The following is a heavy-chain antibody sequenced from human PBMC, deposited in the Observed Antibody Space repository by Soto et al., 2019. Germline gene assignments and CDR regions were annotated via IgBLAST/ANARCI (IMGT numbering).Heavy chain of an antibody. CDR3: ARGPRYLEWLL. Sequence: TSETLSLTCAVYGGSFSGYYWSWIRQPPGKGLEWIGEINHSGSTNYNPSLKSRVTISVDTSKNQFSLKLSSVTAADTAVYYCARGPRYLEWLLWGQGTTVTVSS. CDR2: INHSGST. D-gene: IGHD3-3*01. J-gene: IGHJ6*02. V-gene: IGHV4-34*01. CDR1: GGSFSGYY.